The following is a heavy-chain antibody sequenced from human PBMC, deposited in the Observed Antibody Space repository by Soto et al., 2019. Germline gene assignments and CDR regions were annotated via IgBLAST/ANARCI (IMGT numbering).Heavy chain of an antibody. D-gene: IGHD3-16*01. Sequence: ASVKVSCKASGYSLTNNDVSWVRQATGQGPEWMGWMNPGSGDTGYAQKFQGRVTMTRDISIATAYMELSSLRSDDTAIYYCARMATFGSLNWFDPWGQGTLVTVSS. CDR2: MNPGSGDT. CDR1: GYSLTNND. CDR3: ARMATFGSLNWFDP. V-gene: IGHV1-8*01. J-gene: IGHJ5*02.